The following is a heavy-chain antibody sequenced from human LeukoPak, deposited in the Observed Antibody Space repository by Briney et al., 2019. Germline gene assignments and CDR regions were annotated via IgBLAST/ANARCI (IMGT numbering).Heavy chain of an antibody. J-gene: IGHJ4*02. CDR3: ARAGSHRNSGYDY. D-gene: IGHD5-12*01. CDR1: GFTFSSYN. V-gene: IGHV3-48*04. CDR2: ISSSSTI. Sequence: GGSLRLSCAASGFTFSSYNMNWVRQAPGKGLEWLSYISSSSTIYYADSMRGRFTISRDNSKNSLYLQMNSLRAEDTAVYYCARAGSHRNSGYDYWGQGTLVTVSS.